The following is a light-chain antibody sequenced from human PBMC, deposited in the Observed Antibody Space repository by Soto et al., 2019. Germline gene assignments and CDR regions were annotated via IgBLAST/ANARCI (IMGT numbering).Light chain of an antibody. CDR2: EVS. Sequence: QSALTQPASVSGSPGQSITVSCTGTSSDVGGYNYVSWYPQHPGKAPKLLIYEVSYRPSGVSNRFSGSKSGNTAALTISGRQAEDEADYYCSSYTGSSTLVFGGGTKLTVL. V-gene: IGLV2-14*01. CDR3: SSYTGSSTLV. J-gene: IGLJ2*01. CDR1: SSDVGGYNY.